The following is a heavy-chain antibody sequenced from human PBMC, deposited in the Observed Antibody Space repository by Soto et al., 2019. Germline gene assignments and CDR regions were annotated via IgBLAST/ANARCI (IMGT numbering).Heavy chain of an antibody. Sequence: ASVKVSCKASGYTFTGYYMHWVRQAPGQGLEWMGWINPNSGGTNYAQKFQGWVTMTRDTSISTAYMELSRLRSDDTAVYDCAREYFDFWSGYDYWGQGTLVTVSS. CDR2: INPNSGGT. CDR1: GYTFTGYY. J-gene: IGHJ4*02. CDR3: AREYFDFWSGYDY. V-gene: IGHV1-2*04. D-gene: IGHD3-3*01.